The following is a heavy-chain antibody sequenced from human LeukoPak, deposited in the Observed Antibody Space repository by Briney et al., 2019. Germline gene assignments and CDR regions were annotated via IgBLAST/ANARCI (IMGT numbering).Heavy chain of an antibody. V-gene: IGHV3-7*05. D-gene: IGHD4-17*01. CDR1: GFTFSEYW. CDR3: ARFPTGFDY. Sequence: PGGSLRLSCAASGFTFSEYWMTCVRQAPGKGLEWVASIKEDGSEKYYVDSVKGRCTISRDNAKNSLYLQMNSLRVEDTAMYYCARFPTGFDYWGQGTLVTVSS. CDR2: IKEDGSEK. J-gene: IGHJ4*02.